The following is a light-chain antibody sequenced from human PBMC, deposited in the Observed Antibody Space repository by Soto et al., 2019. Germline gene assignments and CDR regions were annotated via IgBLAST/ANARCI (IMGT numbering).Light chain of an antibody. CDR3: QKFTSAPFT. Sequence: DIQMTQSPSSLSASVGDRVTITCRASQGISNHLVWYHQKPGQLPKLLIYAASILQSGVPSRFSGSGSGTDFTLTISSLQPEDVGIYYCQKFTSAPFTFGGGTKVDIK. V-gene: IGKV1-27*01. CDR2: AAS. CDR1: QGISNH. J-gene: IGKJ4*01.